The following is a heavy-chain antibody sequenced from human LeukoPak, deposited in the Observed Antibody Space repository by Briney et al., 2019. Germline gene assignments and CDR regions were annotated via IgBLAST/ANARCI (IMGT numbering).Heavy chain of an antibody. J-gene: IGHJ4*02. D-gene: IGHD6-25*01. V-gene: IGHV4-39*01. CDR2: VHHSVNN. CDR3: AKSRWIAAGPFDY. Sequence: SETLSLTCAVSGVSITSGRYYWGWIRQPPGKGLEWIGSVHHSVNNHYNPSLKSRVTVSVDTSKNQFSLKVKSVSAADTAIFYCAKSRWIAAGPFDYWGQGSLVTVSS. CDR1: GVSITSGRYY.